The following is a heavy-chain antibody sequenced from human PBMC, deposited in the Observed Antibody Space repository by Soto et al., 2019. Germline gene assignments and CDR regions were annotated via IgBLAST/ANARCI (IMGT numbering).Heavy chain of an antibody. CDR3: ARTSLAVPDY. Sequence: SETLSLTCTVSGGSISSSSYYWGWIRQPPGKGLEWIGSIYYSGSTYYNPSLKSRVTISVDTSKNQFSLKLSSVTAADTAVYYCARTSLAVPDYWGQGTLVTVSS. CDR1: GGSISSSSYY. CDR2: IYYSGST. V-gene: IGHV4-39*01. D-gene: IGHD6-19*01. J-gene: IGHJ4*02.